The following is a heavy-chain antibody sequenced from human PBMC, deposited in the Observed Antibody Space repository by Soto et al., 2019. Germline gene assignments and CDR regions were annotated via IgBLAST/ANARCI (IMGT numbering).Heavy chain of an antibody. CDR3: AGGISHLFDY. V-gene: IGHV3-53*04. CDR1: GFIVNSNY. CDR2: IYTGGST. D-gene: IGHD3-3*02. Sequence: GGSLRLSCAASGFIVNSNYMTWVRQAPGKGLEWVSVIYTGGSTYYADSVKGRFTISRHNSKNTLYLQMDSLRAEDTAVYYCAGGISHLFDYCGQGILVTVSA. J-gene: IGHJ4*02.